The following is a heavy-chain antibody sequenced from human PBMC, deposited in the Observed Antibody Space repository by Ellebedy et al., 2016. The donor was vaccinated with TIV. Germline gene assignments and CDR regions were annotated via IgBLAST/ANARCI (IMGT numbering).Heavy chain of an antibody. Sequence: AASVKVSCKASGYTFTDYYIHWVRQAPGQGLEWMGWINPNSGGTNYAQKFQGWVTMTRDTSISTAYMELRRLRSDDTAGYYCARGMRQGLWWPYFDYWGQGTLVTVFS. D-gene: IGHD2-21*01. CDR2: INPNSGGT. CDR1: GYTFTDYY. V-gene: IGHV1-2*04. CDR3: ARGMRQGLWWPYFDY. J-gene: IGHJ4*02.